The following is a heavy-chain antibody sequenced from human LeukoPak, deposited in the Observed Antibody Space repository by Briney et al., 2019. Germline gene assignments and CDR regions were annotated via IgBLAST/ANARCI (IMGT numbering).Heavy chain of an antibody. D-gene: IGHD6-19*01. J-gene: IGHJ4*02. CDR1: GGTFSRYA. Sequence: SVKVSCKAFGGTFSRYAISWVRQAPGQGLEWMGGIIPMFGIANYAQKFQGRVTITADESTSTAYMELSSLRSEDTAVYYCARDRPYTGGWRGFDYWGQGTLVTVSS. CDR2: IIPMFGIA. CDR3: ARDRPYTGGWRGFDY. V-gene: IGHV1-69*01.